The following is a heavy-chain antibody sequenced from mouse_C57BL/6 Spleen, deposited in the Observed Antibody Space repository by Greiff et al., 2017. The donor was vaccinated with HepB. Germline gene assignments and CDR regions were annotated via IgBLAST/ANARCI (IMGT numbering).Heavy chain of an antibody. CDR2: IYPGDGDT. CDR3: AREGGPMSTTVKGYAMDY. CDR1: GYAFSSSW. J-gene: IGHJ4*01. Sequence: QVQLQQSGPELVKPGASVKISCKASGYAFSSSWMNWVKQRPGKGLEWIGRIYPGDGDTNYNGKFKGKATLTADKSSSTAYMQLSSLTSEDSAVYFCAREGGPMSTTVKGYAMDYWGQGTSVTVSS. D-gene: IGHD2-4*01. V-gene: IGHV1-82*01.